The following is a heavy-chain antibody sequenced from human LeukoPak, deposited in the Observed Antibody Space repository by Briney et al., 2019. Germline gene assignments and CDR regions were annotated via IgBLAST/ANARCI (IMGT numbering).Heavy chain of an antibody. CDR3: ARDVDPLIAAAGTAEYFQH. V-gene: IGHV3-30*01. CDR1: GFTFSSYA. D-gene: IGHD6-13*01. J-gene: IGHJ1*01. CDR2: ISYDGSNK. Sequence: GGSLRLSCAASGFTFSSYAMHWVRQAPGKGLEWVAVISYDGSNKYYADSVKGRFTISRDNSKNTLYLQMNSLRAEDTAVYYCARDVDPLIAAAGTAEYFQHWGQGTLVTVSS.